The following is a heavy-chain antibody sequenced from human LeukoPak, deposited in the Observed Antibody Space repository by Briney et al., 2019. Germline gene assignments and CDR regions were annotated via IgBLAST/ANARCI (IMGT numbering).Heavy chain of an antibody. CDR1: GGSFSGYY. CDR2: INHSGST. D-gene: IGHD3-3*01. V-gene: IGHV4-34*01. CDR3: ARVISPLDFWSGYAPYYFDY. J-gene: IGHJ4*02. Sequence: SETLSLTCAVYGGSFSGYYWSWIRQSPGKGLEWIGEINHSGSTNYNPSLKSRVTISVDTSKNQFSLKLSSVTAADTAVYYCARVISPLDFWSGYAPYYFDYWGQGTLVTVSS.